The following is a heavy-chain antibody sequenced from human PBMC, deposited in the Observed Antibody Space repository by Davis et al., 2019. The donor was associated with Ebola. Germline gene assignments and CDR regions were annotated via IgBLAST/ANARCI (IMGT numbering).Heavy chain of an antibody. CDR2: ISGDFYT. CDR3: ARTTWVRGVTYYYYYYYMDV. J-gene: IGHJ6*03. V-gene: IGHV3-11*06. Sequence: GGSLRLSCAASGFNFRDYYMSWIRQAPGKGLEWLSFISGDFYTKYADSVKGRFTISSDNAKNSLFLQMNSLRAEDTAVYFCARTTWVRGVTYYYYYYYMDVWGKGTTVTVSS. D-gene: IGHD3-10*01. CDR1: GFNFRDYY.